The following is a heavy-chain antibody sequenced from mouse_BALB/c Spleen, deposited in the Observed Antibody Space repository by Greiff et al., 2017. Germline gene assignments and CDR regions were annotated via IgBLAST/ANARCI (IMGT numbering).Heavy chain of an antibody. Sequence: VQRVESGAELVRPGTSVKVSCKASGYAFTNYLIEWVKQRPGQGLEWIGVINPGSGGTNYNEKFKGKATLTADKSSSTAYMQLSSLTSDDSAVYFCARLLRPSYAMDYWGQGTSVTVSS. CDR1: GYAFTNYL. CDR2: INPGSGGT. V-gene: IGHV1-54*03. J-gene: IGHJ4*01. CDR3: ARLLRPSYAMDY. D-gene: IGHD1-2*01.